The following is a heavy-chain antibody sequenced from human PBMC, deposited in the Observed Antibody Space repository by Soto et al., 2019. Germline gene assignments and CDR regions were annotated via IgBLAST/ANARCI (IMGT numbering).Heavy chain of an antibody. CDR2: ISASNDYT. CDR3: AIIWGNMDV. J-gene: IGHJ6*02. D-gene: IGHD3-16*01. Sequence: QVQLVQSGAEVKKPGASVKVSCKASGYTFTTYGLSWVRQAPGQGLEWMGWISASNDYTTYAQKLQGRVTMTTDTSMTTAYMELRSLRSDDTAIYYCAIIWGNMDVWGQGTSVTVSS. V-gene: IGHV1-18*01. CDR1: GYTFTTYG.